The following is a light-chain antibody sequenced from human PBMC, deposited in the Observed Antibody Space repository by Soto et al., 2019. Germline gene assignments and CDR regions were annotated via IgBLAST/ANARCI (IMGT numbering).Light chain of an antibody. CDR3: MQALQTPWT. J-gene: IGKJ1*01. Sequence: DIVMTQSPLSLTVTPGEPASISCRSSQSLRHSNGFNYLDWYLQKPGQSPQLLIYLGSNRASGVPDRFSGSGSGTDFTLRISRVEAEDVGIYYCMQALQTPWTFGQGTRWIS. CDR1: QSLRHSNGFNY. CDR2: LGS. V-gene: IGKV2-28*01.